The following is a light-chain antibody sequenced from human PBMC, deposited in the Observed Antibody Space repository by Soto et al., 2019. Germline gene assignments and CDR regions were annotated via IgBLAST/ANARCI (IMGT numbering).Light chain of an antibody. Sequence: ATQMTQSPSSLSASVGDRVTSACRASQGIRTELGWYQQKAGEAPKLLIYAASTLQSGVPPRFSGSGSGTDFTLTISSLQPEDFATYYCLQDYDYPRTFGQGTKVEMK. CDR3: LQDYDYPRT. CDR2: AAS. V-gene: IGKV1-6*01. J-gene: IGKJ1*01. CDR1: QGIRTE.